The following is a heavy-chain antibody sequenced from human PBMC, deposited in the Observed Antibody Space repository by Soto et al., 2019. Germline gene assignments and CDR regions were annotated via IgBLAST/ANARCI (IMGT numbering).Heavy chain of an antibody. Sequence: GSLRLSCAASGFTFSSYAMSWVRQAPGKGLEWVSAISGGGGSTYYADSVKGRFTISRDNSKNTLYLQMNSLRAEDTAVYYCAKRNPSYCGGDCYADAFDIWGQGTMVTVSS. D-gene: IGHD2-21*02. CDR1: GFTFSSYA. CDR2: ISGGGGST. J-gene: IGHJ3*02. V-gene: IGHV3-23*01. CDR3: AKRNPSYCGGDCYADAFDI.